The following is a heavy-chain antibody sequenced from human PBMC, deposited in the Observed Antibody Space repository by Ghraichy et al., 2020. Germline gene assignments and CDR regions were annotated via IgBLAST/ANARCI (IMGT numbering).Heavy chain of an antibody. J-gene: IGHJ3*02. CDR2: MSFSGGST. Sequence: GGSLRLSCAASGFTFSIYAMSWVRQAPGKGLEWVSGMSFSGGSTYYADSVKGRFTISRDNSKNTLYLQLSSLRGEDTAVYYCAKGGATLFRNGFDIWGQGTMVTVSS. CDR3: AKGGATLFRNGFDI. V-gene: IGHV3-23*01. CDR1: GFTFSIYA. D-gene: IGHD1-26*01.